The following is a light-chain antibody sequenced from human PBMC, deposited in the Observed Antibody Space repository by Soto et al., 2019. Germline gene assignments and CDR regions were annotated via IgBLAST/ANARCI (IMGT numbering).Light chain of an antibody. CDR1: QSVGSN. Sequence: EIVLTQSPATLSLSPGERATLSCRASQSVGSNLAWYQQKRGQPPRLLIYDASNRAAGIPARFSGSGSGTDFTLTISSLEPEDFAVYSCQQRFHLITFGQGTGL. V-gene: IGKV3-11*01. J-gene: IGKJ5*01. CDR2: DAS. CDR3: QQRFHLIT.